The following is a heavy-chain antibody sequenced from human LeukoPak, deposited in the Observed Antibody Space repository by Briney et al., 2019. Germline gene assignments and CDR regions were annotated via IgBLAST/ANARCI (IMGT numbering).Heavy chain of an antibody. CDR2: ISSSSSYI. CDR1: GFTFSGYS. Sequence: GGPLRLSCAALGFTFSGYSLNGVRQAPGKGLEWVSSISSSSSYIYYADSVKGRFTISRDNAKNSLYLQMNSLRAEDTAVYYCAKHDYWGQGTLVTVSS. J-gene: IGHJ4*02. V-gene: IGHV3-21*01. CDR3: AKHDY.